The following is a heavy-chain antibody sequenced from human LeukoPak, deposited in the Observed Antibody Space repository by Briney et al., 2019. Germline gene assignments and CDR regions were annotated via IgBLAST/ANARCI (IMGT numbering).Heavy chain of an antibody. CDR1: GFTFSDYA. CDR3: AKDHPFDYYYDSSGYSLY. D-gene: IGHD3-22*01. J-gene: IGHJ4*02. CDR2: ISGSGGST. V-gene: IGHV3-23*01. Sequence: GGSLRLSCAASGFTFSDYAMSWVRQAPGKGLEWVSAISGSGGSTYYADSVKGRFTVSRDSSKNTLYLQMNSLRAEDTAVYYCAKDHPFDYYYDSSGYSLYWGQGTLVTVSS.